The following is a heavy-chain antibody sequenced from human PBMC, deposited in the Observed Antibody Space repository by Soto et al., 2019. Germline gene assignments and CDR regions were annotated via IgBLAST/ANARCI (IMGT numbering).Heavy chain of an antibody. V-gene: IGHV3-15*07. D-gene: IGHD3-16*01. J-gene: IGHJ4*02. CDR1: GFSFSNAW. CDR3: TTSGNPHVVAH. Sequence: PGGSLRLSCAASGFSFSNAWMNWVRQAPGKGLEWVGRIRSRSATTDYAAPVKGRFTISRDDSKYTLYLQMNSLKVEDTAVYFCTTSGNPHVVAHWGQGTLVTVSS. CDR2: IRSRSATT.